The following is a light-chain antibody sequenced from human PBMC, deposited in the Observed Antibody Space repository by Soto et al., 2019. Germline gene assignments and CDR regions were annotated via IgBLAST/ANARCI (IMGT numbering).Light chain of an antibody. J-gene: IGKJ2*01. CDR1: QSVLYSSNNKNY. Sequence: DIVMTQSPDSLAVSLGERATINCKSSQSVLYSSNNKNYLAWYQQRPGQPPKLLIYWASTRESVVPDRFSGSGSGTEFTLTITSLQAEDVAVYYCQQYESTPPTFGQGTKLEIK. CDR2: WAS. CDR3: QQYESTPPT. V-gene: IGKV4-1*01.